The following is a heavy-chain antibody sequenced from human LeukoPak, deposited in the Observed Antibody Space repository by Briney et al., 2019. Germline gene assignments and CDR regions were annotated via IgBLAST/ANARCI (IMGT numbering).Heavy chain of an antibody. D-gene: IGHD3-22*01. J-gene: IGHJ5*02. Sequence: SETLSLTCAVSGYSISSGYYWGWIRQPPGKGLEWIGSIYHSGSTYYNPSLKSRVTISVDTSENQFSLKLSSVTAADTAVYYCARTVPLHYYDSSGYVNWFDPWGQGTLVTVSS. CDR3: ARTVPLHYYDSSGYVNWFDP. V-gene: IGHV4-38-2*01. CDR1: GYSISSGYY. CDR2: IYHSGST.